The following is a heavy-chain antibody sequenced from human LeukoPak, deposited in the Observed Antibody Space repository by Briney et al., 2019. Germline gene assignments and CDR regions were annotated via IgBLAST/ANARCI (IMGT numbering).Heavy chain of an antibody. J-gene: IGHJ4*02. CDR3: AKDKWQVGATPFDY. V-gene: IGHV3-9*01. Sequence: GGPLRLSCAASGFTFDDYAMHWVRQAPGKGLEWVSGISWNSGSIGYADSVKGRFTISRDNAKSSLYLQMNSLRAEDTALYYCAKDKWQVGATPFDYWGQGTLVTVSS. CDR2: ISWNSGSI. CDR1: GFTFDDYA. D-gene: IGHD1-26*01.